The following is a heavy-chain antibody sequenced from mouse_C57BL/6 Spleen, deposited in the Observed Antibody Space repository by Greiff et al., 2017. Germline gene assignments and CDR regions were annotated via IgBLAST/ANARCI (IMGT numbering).Heavy chain of an antibody. Sequence: VKVVESGAELVRPGTSVKVSCKASGYTFTNYLIEWVKQRPGQGLEWIGVINPGSGGTNYNEKFKGEATLTADKSSSTAYMQLSSLTSEDSAVYFCAREGYDAAFDYWGQGTTLTVSS. CDR1: GYTFTNYL. CDR3: AREGYDAAFDY. J-gene: IGHJ2*01. CDR2: INPGSGGT. D-gene: IGHD2-14*01. V-gene: IGHV1-54*01.